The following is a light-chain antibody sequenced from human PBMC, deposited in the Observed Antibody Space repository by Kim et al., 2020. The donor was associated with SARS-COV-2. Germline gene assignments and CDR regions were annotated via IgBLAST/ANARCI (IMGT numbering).Light chain of an antibody. CDR1: QDITNA. CDR3: QKYNSAPWT. V-gene: IGKV1-27*01. Sequence: VAVGDRVTSTCRASQDITNALAWYQQKPEKVPQLLIYAASALQSGVPSRFSGSGSGTDFNVTISSLQPEDVATYYCQKYNSAPWTFGQGTKVDIK. CDR2: AAS. J-gene: IGKJ1*01.